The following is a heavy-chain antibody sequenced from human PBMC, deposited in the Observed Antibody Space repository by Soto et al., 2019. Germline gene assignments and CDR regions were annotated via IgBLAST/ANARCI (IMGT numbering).Heavy chain of an antibody. CDR1: VFTLSTYW. V-gene: IGHV3-7*01. D-gene: IGHD6-13*01. Sequence: GSLRLSCVASVFTLSTYWMSWVRQAPGKGLEWVANIKQDGSEKYYVDSVKGRFTISRDNAKNSLYLQMNSLRAEDTAVYYCARAVAAGSSYWGQGTLVTVSS. CDR3: ARAVAAGSSY. CDR2: IKQDGSEK. J-gene: IGHJ4*02.